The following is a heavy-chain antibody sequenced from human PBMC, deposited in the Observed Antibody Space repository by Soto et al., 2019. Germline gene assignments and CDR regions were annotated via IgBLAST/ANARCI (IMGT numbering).Heavy chain of an antibody. J-gene: IGHJ1*01. Sequence: VASVKVSCKASGYTFTSYYMHWVRQAPGQGLEWMGIINPSGGSTSYAQKFQGRVTMTRDTSTSTVYMELSSLRSEDTAVYYCARDILTGYPIGYFQHWGQGNLVTVS. CDR3: ARDILTGYPIGYFQH. V-gene: IGHV1-46*03. D-gene: IGHD3-9*01. CDR1: GYTFTSYY. CDR2: INPSGGST.